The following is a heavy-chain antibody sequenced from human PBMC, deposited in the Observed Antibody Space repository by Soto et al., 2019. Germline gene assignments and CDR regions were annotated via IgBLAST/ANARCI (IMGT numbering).Heavy chain of an antibody. V-gene: IGHV3-30-3*01. CDR3: ARNLKSVGGHLDY. CDR1: GFTFSNYA. Sequence: QVQLVESGGGVVQPGKSLRLSCAASGFTFSNYAMHWVRQAPGKGLEWVAVISFDGYNKYYADSVKGRFTISRDNSRNTLYLQMNSLRPEGSAVLYCARNLKSVGGHLDYGGQGTLVTVSS. D-gene: IGHD1-26*01. J-gene: IGHJ4*02. CDR2: ISFDGYNK.